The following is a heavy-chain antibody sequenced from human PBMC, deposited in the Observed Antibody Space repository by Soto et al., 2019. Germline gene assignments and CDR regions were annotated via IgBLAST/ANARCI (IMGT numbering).Heavy chain of an antibody. CDR1: GFTFSNYA. CDR2: LRIGGSIT. J-gene: IGHJ4*02. V-gene: IGHV3-23*01. Sequence: EVQLLESGGGLVQPGGSLRLSCAASGFTFSNYAMSWVRQAPGKGLEWVSTLRIGGSITYYADSVKGRFTVSRDNSKNTLYLLMNGLRAEDTAVYYCAKGHYYYDSSGYRHFDYWGQRTLVTVSS. CDR3: AKGHYYYDSSGYRHFDY. D-gene: IGHD3-22*01.